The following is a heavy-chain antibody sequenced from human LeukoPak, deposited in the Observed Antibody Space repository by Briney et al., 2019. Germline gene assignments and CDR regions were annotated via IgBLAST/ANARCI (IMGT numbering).Heavy chain of an antibody. J-gene: IGHJ4*02. D-gene: IGHD5-24*01. CDR2: INPNSGGT. Sequence: ASVMVSCKASGYTFTGYYMHWVRQAPGQGLEWMGWINPNSGGTNYAQKFQGRVTMTRDTSISTAYMELSRLRSDDTAVYYCASSPRGMATTNFDYWGQGTLVTVSS. V-gene: IGHV1-2*02. CDR3: ASSPRGMATTNFDY. CDR1: GYTFTGYY.